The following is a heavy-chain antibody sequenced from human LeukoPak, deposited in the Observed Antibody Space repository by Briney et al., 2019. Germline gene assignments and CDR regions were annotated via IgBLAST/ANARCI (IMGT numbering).Heavy chain of an antibody. V-gene: IGHV4-39*01. CDR3: ASRTAYTISTAXWSDX. CDR2: IYYSGST. J-gene: IGHJ5*02. Sequence: SETLSLTCTVSGGSISSSSYYWGWIRQPPGKRLEWIGSIYYSGSTYYNPSFKSRVTISVDTSKNQFSLKLSSVTAADTAVYYCASRTAYTISTAXWSDXXGQGXLVTVSS. D-gene: IGHD5-18*01. CDR1: GGSISSSSYY.